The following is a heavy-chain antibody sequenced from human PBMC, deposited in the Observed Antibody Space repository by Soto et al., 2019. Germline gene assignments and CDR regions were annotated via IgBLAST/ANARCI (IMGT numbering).Heavy chain of an antibody. CDR2: IYSSGST. J-gene: IGHJ4*02. CDR1: SGSVNSYY. CDR3: GRHGGAWAIDY. Sequence: SETLSLTCTVSSGSVNSYYWSWIRQPAGKGLEWIGRIYSSGSTIYNPSFKSRVTMSVDTSKNQFSLKLNSVTAADTAIYYCGRHGGAWAIDYWGQGTLVTVSS. D-gene: IGHD4-17*01. V-gene: IGHV4-4*07.